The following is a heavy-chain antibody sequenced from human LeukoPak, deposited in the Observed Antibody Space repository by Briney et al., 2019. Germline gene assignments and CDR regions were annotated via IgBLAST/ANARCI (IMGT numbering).Heavy chain of an antibody. V-gene: IGHV1-69*06. J-gene: IGHJ5*02. Sequence: GASVKVSCKASGGTFSSYAISWVRQAPGQGLEWMGGIIIPISGATNYAQKFQGRVTITADKSTSTAYMELSSLRSEDTAVYYCARDLGYCTGGTCYPNWFDPWGQRTLVTVSS. CDR3: ARDLGYCTGGTCYPNWFDP. CDR2: IIIPISGAT. D-gene: IGHD2-15*01. CDR1: GGTFSSYA.